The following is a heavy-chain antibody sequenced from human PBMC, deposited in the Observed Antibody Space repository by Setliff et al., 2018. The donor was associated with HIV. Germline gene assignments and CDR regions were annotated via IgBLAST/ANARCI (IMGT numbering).Heavy chain of an antibody. CDR2: VYYSGTT. Sequence: SETLSLTCTVSGGSLNSGTYYWGWVRQPPGKGLEWIGNVYYSGTTYYNPSLKSRGTISVDTSKNHFSLKLKSVTAADTAVYYCVSLPASYDFWSGDYRDWYFDVWGRGTLVTVSS. J-gene: IGHJ2*01. CDR1: GGSLNSGTYY. D-gene: IGHD3-3*01. CDR3: VSLPASYDFWSGDYRDWYFDV. V-gene: IGHV4-39*02.